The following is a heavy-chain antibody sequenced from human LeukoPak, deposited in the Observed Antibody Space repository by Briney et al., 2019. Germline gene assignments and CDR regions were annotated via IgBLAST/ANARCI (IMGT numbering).Heavy chain of an antibody. CDR3: AREGYGDYYAFDI. V-gene: IGHV4-38-2*02. J-gene: IGHJ3*02. CDR2: IYHSGST. Sequence: SETLSLTCTVSGYSISSGYYWGWIRQPPGKGLEWIGSIYHSGSTNYNPSLKSRVTISVDTSKNQFSLKLSSVTAADTAVYYCAREGYGDYYAFDIWGQGTMVTVSS. D-gene: IGHD4-17*01. CDR1: GYSISSGYY.